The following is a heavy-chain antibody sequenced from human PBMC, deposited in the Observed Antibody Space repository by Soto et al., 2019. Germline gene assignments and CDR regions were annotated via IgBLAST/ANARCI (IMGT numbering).Heavy chain of an antibody. CDR3: ARKLYYYDSSGYYSHFDY. D-gene: IGHD3-22*01. Sequence: GGSLRLSCAASGFTVSSNYMSWVRQAPGKGLEWVSVIYSGGSTYYADSVKGRFTISRDNSKNTLYLQMNSLRAEDTAVYYCARKLYYYDSSGYYSHFDYWGQGTLVTVSS. V-gene: IGHV3-53*01. CDR2: IYSGGST. J-gene: IGHJ4*02. CDR1: GFTVSSNY.